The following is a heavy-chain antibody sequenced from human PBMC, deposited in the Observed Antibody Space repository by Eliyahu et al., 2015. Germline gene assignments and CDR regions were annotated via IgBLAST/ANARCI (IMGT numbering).Heavy chain of an antibody. Sequence: QVQLQESAPGLVKPSETLSLXCNVSGVSISDHYWSWXRQPAGKGLEWIGRISSTGSTNYNPSLEGRIRMSVDMSKNQVSLRLSSVTAADTAMYYCAREGYRNTWDPFDHWGQGTRVTVSS. CDR2: ISSTGST. J-gene: IGHJ4*02. D-gene: IGHD5-12*01. V-gene: IGHV4-4*07. CDR1: GVSISDHY. CDR3: AREGYRNTWDPFDH.